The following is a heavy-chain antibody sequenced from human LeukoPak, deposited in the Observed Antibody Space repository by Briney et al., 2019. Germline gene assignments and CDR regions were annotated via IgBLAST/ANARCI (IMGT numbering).Heavy chain of an antibody. V-gene: IGHV3-23*01. CDR2: ISGSGGST. Sequence: PGGSLRLSCAASGFTFSSYAMSWVRQAPGKGLEWVSAISGSGGSTYYSDSVKGRFTISRDNSKNTLYLQMNSLRAEDTAVYYCAKARPIVVVPAAKDYWGQGTLVTVSS. CDR1: GFTFSSYA. J-gene: IGHJ4*02. CDR3: AKARPIVVVPAAKDY. D-gene: IGHD2-2*01.